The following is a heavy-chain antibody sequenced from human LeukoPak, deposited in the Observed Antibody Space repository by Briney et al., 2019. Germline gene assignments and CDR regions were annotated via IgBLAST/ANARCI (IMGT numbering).Heavy chain of an antibody. J-gene: IGHJ4*02. CDR1: GFTFSNYG. V-gene: IGHV3-33*08. D-gene: IGHD2/OR15-2a*01. CDR3: ARESEYRFDY. CDR2: IWFDGSDK. Sequence: GGSLRLSCGASGFTFSNYGMHWVRQAPGKGLEWVAVIWFDGSDKYYADSVKGRFTISRDNSKNTLYLQMDSLRAGDTAVYYCARESEYRFDYWGQGTLVTVSS.